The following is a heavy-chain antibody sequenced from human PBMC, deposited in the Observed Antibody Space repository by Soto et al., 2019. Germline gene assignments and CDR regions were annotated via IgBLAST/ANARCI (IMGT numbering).Heavy chain of an antibody. V-gene: IGHV4-4*07. D-gene: IGHD3-22*01. CDR2: LYSSGNT. J-gene: IGHJ4*02. CDR1: GASITSYG. Sequence: SGNLSLTCSVSGASITSYGWSWIRQPAGKGLEWIGRLYSSGNTNDNPSFKSRLSMSADTSKNQFSLKLTSVTAADTAVYYCARGLNSSGRCVGDDWSQGTRVTLS. CDR3: ARGLNSSGRCVGDD.